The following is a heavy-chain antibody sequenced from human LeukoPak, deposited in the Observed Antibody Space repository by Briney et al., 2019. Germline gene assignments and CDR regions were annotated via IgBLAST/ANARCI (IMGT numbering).Heavy chain of an antibody. CDR3: ARDAQRGFDYSNSLKN. CDR2: IWSDSTNR. Sequence: PPGGSLRLSCAASGFIFSHHGMHWVRQAPGKGLEWVAVIWSDSTNRFCADSVKGRFTISRDNSQNTVFLQMNSLRVNDTAIYYCARDAQRGFDYSNSLKNWGRGTLVTVSS. D-gene: IGHD4-11*01. V-gene: IGHV3-33*01. J-gene: IGHJ4*01. CDR1: GFIFSHHG.